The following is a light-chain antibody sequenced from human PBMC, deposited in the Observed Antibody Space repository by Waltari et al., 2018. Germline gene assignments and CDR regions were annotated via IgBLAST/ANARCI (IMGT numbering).Light chain of an antibody. J-gene: IGLJ2*01. V-gene: IGLV3-21*02. CDR2: DDS. CDR1: NIGSKS. Sequence: SYVLTQPPSVSVAPGQTARITCGGNNIGSKSVHWYQQKPGQAPVLVVYDDSDRPSVIPGRFSGSNSGNTATLTISRVEAGDEADYYCQVWDSSSDLVVFGGGTKLTVL. CDR3: QVWDSSSDLVV.